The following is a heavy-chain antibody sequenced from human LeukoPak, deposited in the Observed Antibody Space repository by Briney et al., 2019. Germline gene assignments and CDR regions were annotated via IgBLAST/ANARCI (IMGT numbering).Heavy chain of an antibody. CDR1: GGSFSVNC. CDR2: INHSGST. Sequence: SETLSLTCAVYGGSFSVNCWSWIRQPPGKELEWIGEINHSGSTNYNPSLKSRVTISVDTSKNQFSLKLSSVTAADTAVYYCARGVFGGYSSGMFDPWGQGTLVTVSS. V-gene: IGHV4-34*01. CDR3: ARGVFGGYSSGMFDP. J-gene: IGHJ5*02. D-gene: IGHD6-19*01.